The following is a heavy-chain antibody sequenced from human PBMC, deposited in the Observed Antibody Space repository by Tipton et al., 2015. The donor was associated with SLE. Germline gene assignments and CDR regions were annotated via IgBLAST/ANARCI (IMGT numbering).Heavy chain of an antibody. Sequence: TLSLTCTVSGGSISSGGYYWSWIRQHPGKGLEYIGYIYYSGNTYYNPSLKSRVTISLDTSKNQFSLKLTSVTAADTAVFYCARRGRFLEWLGNDAFDIWGQGTMVTVSS. V-gene: IGHV4-31*03. CDR1: GGSISSGGYY. J-gene: IGHJ3*02. CDR3: ARRGRFLEWLGNDAFDI. D-gene: IGHD3-3*01. CDR2: IYYSGNT.